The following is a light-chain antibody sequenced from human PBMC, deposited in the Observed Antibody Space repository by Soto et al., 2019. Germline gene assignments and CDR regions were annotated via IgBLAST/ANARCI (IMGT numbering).Light chain of an antibody. V-gene: IGLV1-40*01. CDR3: QSYDRSLSGWV. CDR1: SSNIGAGYD. CDR2: NSI. Sequence: QSVLTQPPSVSGAPGQRVTISCTGSSSNIGAGYDVQWYQQVPGTAPKLLISNSINRPSGVPDRFSGSQSDTSASLAITGIQADDEADYYCQSYDRSLSGWVFGGGTKLTV. J-gene: IGLJ3*02.